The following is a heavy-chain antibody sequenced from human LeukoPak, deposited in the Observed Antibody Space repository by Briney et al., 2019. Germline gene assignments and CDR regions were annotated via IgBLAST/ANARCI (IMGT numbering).Heavy chain of an antibody. V-gene: IGHV3-30*04. CDR2: ISYDGRNT. Sequence: GSLRLSCAASGLIFGGYAMHWVRQGPGEGLEWVAIISYDGRNTYYADSAKGRFTISRDNSKNTLDLQMNSLRSEDTGVYYCASGYDFWSGYPPSQYGMDVWGQGTTVTVSS. D-gene: IGHD3-3*01. CDR1: GLIFGGYA. J-gene: IGHJ6*02. CDR3: ASGYDFWSGYPPSQYGMDV.